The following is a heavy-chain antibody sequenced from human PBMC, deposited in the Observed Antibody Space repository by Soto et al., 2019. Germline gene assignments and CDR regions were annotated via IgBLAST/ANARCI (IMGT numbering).Heavy chain of an antibody. CDR1: GYSFTSYG. CDR2: FDPEDGET. CDR3: ATIYGSGAFDY. Sequence: GASVKVSCKASGYSFTSYGINWVRQAPGKGLEWMGGFDPEDGETIYAQKFQGRVTMTEDTSTDTAYMELSSLRSEDTAVYYCATIYGSGAFDYWGQGTLVTVSS. V-gene: IGHV1-24*01. J-gene: IGHJ4*02. D-gene: IGHD3-10*01.